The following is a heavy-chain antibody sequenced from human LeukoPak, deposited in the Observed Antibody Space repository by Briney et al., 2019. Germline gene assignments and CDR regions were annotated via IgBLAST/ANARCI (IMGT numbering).Heavy chain of an antibody. Sequence: PGGSLRLSCAASGFTFSNYRMNWVRQAPGKGLEWVSSISSGSSYIYYADSVKGRFTISRDNAKNSLFLQMNSLRAEDTAVYYCARGPGGSANIDYWGQGTLVTVSS. CDR1: GFTFSNYR. J-gene: IGHJ4*02. CDR2: ISSGSSYI. D-gene: IGHD1-26*01. CDR3: ARGPGGSANIDY. V-gene: IGHV3-21*01.